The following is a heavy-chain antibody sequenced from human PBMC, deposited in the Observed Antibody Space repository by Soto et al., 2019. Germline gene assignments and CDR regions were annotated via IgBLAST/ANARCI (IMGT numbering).Heavy chain of an antibody. D-gene: IGHD5-12*01. CDR2: VSAYNGNT. J-gene: IGHJ4*02. CDR3: ARDSRRWLQSLFDY. V-gene: IGHV1-18*01. CDR1: GYTFTSYG. Sequence: ASVKVSCKASGYTFTSYGISWVRQAPGQGLEWMGWVSAYNGNTNYAQKLQGRVTMTTDTSTSTAYMELRSLRSDDTAVYYCARDSRRWLQSLFDYWGQGTLVTVSS.